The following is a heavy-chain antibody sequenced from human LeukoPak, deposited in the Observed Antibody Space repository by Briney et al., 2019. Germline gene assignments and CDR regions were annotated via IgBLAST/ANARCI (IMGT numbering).Heavy chain of an antibody. CDR1: GYSISSHYY. CDR2: MYHSGTT. D-gene: IGHD3-10*01. J-gene: IGHJ4*02. Sequence: SETLSFTCAVSGYSISSHYYWGWIRQPPGKGLEWIGGMYHSGTTYHNPSLKSRVTFSIDTSKNQFYLQLSSMTAADTAVYYCARQNGFGEEFDYWGQGTLVTV. V-gene: IGHV4-38-2*01. CDR3: ARQNGFGEEFDY.